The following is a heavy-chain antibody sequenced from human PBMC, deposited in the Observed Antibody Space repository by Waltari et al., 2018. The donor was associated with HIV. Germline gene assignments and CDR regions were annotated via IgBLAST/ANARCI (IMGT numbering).Heavy chain of an antibody. CDR2: ISAYSGNT. V-gene: IGHV1-18*01. CDR1: GYNFGNYG. D-gene: IGHD1-20*01. Sequence: QVQLVQSGVEVKKPGASVKVSCKASGYNFGNYGISWVRQAPGQGLEWMGWISAYSGNTKNGQEDQGRVTMTTDTSTSTAYMELRSLTADDTAIYYCARAGDNWNAEHDYWGQGTLVTVSS. CDR3: ARAGDNWNAEHDY. J-gene: IGHJ4*02.